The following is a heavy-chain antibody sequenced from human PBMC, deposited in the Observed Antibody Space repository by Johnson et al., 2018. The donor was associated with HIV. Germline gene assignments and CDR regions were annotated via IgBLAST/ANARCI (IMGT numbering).Heavy chain of an antibody. CDR2: ISYDGSNK. CDR3: ATEARGVHGTLRFLEWSDGFDI. J-gene: IGHJ3*02. V-gene: IGHV3-30*05. CDR1: GFTFSSYG. D-gene: IGHD3-3*01. Sequence: QVHLVESGGGVVQPGRSLRLSCAASGFTFSSYGMHWVRQAPGKGLEWVAVISYDGSNKYYADSLMGRFTISRDHSKNSLYLQMNSLRAEGTAVYYCATEARGVHGTLRFLEWSDGFDIWGQGTMVTVSS.